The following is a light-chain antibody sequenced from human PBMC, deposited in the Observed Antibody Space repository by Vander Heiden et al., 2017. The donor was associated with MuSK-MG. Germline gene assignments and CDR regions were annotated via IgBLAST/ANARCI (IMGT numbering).Light chain of an antibody. J-gene: IGKJ5*01. CDR3: QQYGSSPPIT. V-gene: IGKV3-20*01. CDR1: QSVSSSY. Sequence: EIVLTQSPGTLSLSPGERATPPCRASQSVSSSYLAWYQQKPGQAPRLLIYGASSRATGSPDRFGGSGSGTDFTLTISRLEPEDFAVYYCQQYGSSPPITFGQGTRLEIK. CDR2: GAS.